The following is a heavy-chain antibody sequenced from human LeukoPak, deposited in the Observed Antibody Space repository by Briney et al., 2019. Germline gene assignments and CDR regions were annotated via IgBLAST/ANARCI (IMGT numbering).Heavy chain of an antibody. CDR2: IYSGGST. V-gene: IGHV3-66*01. J-gene: IGHJ4*02. CDR1: GFTVSSNY. D-gene: IGHD3-22*01. CDR3: ASDSSGYNFDY. Sequence: GGSLRLSCAASGFTVSSNYMSWVRQAPGKGLEWVSVIYSGGSTYYADSVKGRFTISRDNSKNTLYLQMNSLRAEDTAVYYCASDSSGYNFDYWGQGTLVTVSS.